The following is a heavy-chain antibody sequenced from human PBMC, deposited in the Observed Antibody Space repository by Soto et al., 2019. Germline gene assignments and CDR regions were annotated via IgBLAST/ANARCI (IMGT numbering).Heavy chain of an antibody. V-gene: IGHV1-69*06. CDR3: ARGGFVAGLYNALDA. CDR2: IIPMFGSP. Sequence: QVQLVQSGAEVKKAGSSVKVSCKTSGGTLSTNAISWVRQAPGQGLEWMGAIIPMFGSPKYAQNFQGRVTITADNPTSTIYMEMISLISADTAVYYCARGGFVAGLYNALDAWGQGTTVAVSS. J-gene: IGHJ6*02. D-gene: IGHD6-19*01. CDR1: GGTLSTNA.